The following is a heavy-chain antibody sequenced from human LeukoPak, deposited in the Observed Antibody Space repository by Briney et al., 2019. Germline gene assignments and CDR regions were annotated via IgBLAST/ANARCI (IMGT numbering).Heavy chain of an antibody. CDR2: INPSGGST. J-gene: IGHJ5*02. V-gene: IGHV1-46*01. Sequence: ASVKVSCKASGYTFTSYYMHWVRQAPGQGLEWMGIINPSGGSTSYAQKFQGRVTMTRDMSTSTVYMELSSLRSEDTAVYYCAAVADIVVVPAANNWFDPWGQGTLVTVSS. CDR3: AAVADIVVVPAANNWFDP. D-gene: IGHD2-2*01. CDR1: GYTFTSYY.